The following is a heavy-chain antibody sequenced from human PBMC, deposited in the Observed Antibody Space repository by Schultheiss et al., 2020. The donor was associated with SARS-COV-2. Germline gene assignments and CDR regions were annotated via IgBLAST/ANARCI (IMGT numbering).Heavy chain of an antibody. D-gene: IGHD3-10*01. J-gene: IGHJ6*02. V-gene: IGHV3-33*01. Sequence: GGSLRLSCAASGFTFSSYGMHWVRQAPGKGLEWVAVIWYDGSNKYYADSVKGRFTISRDNSKNTLYLQMNSLRAEDTAVYYCARDLVGGITMVRGVIIHTYGMDVWGQGTTVTVSS. CDR2: IWYDGSNK. CDR1: GFTFSSYG. CDR3: ARDLVGGITMVRGVIIHTYGMDV.